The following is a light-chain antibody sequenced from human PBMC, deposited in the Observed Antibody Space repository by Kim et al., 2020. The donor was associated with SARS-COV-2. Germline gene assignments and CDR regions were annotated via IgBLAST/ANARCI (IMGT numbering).Light chain of an antibody. J-gene: IGLJ3*02. Sequence: SYELTQPPSVSVSPVQTASITCSGDKLGDKYACWYQQKPGQSPVLVIYQDNKRPSGIPERFYGSNSGNTATLNISGTQAMDEADYYCQAWDSSTGVFGGG. CDR3: QAWDSSTGV. V-gene: IGLV3-1*01. CDR1: KLGDKY. CDR2: QDN.